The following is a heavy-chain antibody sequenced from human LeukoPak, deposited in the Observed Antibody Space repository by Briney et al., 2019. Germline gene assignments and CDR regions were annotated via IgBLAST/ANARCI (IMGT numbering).Heavy chain of an antibody. D-gene: IGHD4-17*01. CDR1: GGSISSGSYY. CDR2: IYTSGST. V-gene: IGHV4-61*02. J-gene: IGHJ6*03. Sequence: PSETLSLTCTVSGGSISSGSYYWSWIRQPAGKGLEWIGRIYTSGSTNYNPSLKSRVTISVDTSKNQFSLKLSSVTAADTAVYYCARDRRNYGDLEYYYYYYMDVWGKGTTVTISS. CDR3: ARDRRNYGDLEYYYYYYMDV.